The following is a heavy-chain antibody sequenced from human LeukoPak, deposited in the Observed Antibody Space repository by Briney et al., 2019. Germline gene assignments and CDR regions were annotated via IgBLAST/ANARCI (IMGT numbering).Heavy chain of an antibody. V-gene: IGHV4-31*03. D-gene: IGHD5-12*01. J-gene: IGHJ4*02. CDR1: GGSISRGGYY. Sequence: PSQTLSLTCTVTGGSISRGGYYWSWIRQHPGKGLEWIGYIYYSGSTYYNPSLKSRVTISVDTSKNQFSLKLSSVTAADTAVYYCARYLYSGYDFLDYWGQGTLVTVSS. CDR2: IYYSGST. CDR3: ARYLYSGYDFLDY.